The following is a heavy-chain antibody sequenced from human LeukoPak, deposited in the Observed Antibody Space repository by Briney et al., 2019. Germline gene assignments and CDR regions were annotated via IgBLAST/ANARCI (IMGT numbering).Heavy chain of an antibody. D-gene: IGHD1-26*01. CDR1: GFTFSSYS. Sequence: GGSLRLSCAASGFTFSSYSMNWVRQAPGKGLEWVSSISSSSSYIYYADSVKGRFTISRDNAKNSLYLQMNSLRAEDTAVYYCARKWELLSEYYYYMDVWGKGTTVTISS. CDR2: ISSSSSYI. CDR3: ARKWELLSEYYYYMDV. J-gene: IGHJ6*03. V-gene: IGHV3-21*01.